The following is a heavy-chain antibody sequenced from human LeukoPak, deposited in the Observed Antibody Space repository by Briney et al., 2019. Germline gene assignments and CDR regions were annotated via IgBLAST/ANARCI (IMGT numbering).Heavy chain of an antibody. V-gene: IGHV4-59*08. CDR3: ARMGGYSGYATH. D-gene: IGHD5-12*01. CDR2: VHYSGTT. CDR1: GGSISTYY. Sequence: SETLSLTCTVSGGSISTYYWSWIRQPPGKGLEWIGYVHYSGTTNYNPSLKNRVTISLDTSKNQFSLNLSSVTAADTAVYYCARMGGYSGYATHWGQGTLVTVSS. J-gene: IGHJ4*02.